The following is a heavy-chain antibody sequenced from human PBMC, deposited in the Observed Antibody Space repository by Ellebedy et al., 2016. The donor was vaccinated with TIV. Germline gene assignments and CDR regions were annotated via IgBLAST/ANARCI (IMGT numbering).Heavy chain of an antibody. V-gene: IGHV7-4-1*01. Sequence: AASVKVSCKASGYTFNRYTMNWVRQAPGQGLEWMGWINTNTGNPTYAQGFTGRFVFSLDTSVSTAYLEIYSLEAEDTAVYFCATDTDTLSSGWPGFYFWGQGTPVTVSS. CDR2: INTNTGNP. CDR1: GYTFNRYT. D-gene: IGHD6-25*01. CDR3: ATDTDTLSSGWPGFYF. J-gene: IGHJ4*02.